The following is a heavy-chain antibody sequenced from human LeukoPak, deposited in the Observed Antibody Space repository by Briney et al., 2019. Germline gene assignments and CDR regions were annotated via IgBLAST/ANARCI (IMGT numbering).Heavy chain of an antibody. Sequence: GGSLRLSCAASGFTFSSYGMHWVRQAPGKGLEWVAFIRYDGSNKYYADSVKGRFTISRDNSKNTLYLQMNSLRAEDTAVYYCAKDVASAYGAAAGGFDYWGQGTLVTVSS. J-gene: IGHJ4*02. CDR2: IRYDGSNK. D-gene: IGHD6-13*01. CDR3: AKDVASAYGAAAGGFDY. V-gene: IGHV3-30*02. CDR1: GFTFSSYG.